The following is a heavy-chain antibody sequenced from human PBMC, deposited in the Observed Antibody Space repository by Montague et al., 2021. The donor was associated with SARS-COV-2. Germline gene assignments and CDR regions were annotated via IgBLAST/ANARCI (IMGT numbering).Heavy chain of an antibody. CDR3: ARHTVFCTSTSCFQEPPWYFCMDV. D-gene: IGHD2-2*01. J-gene: IGHJ6*03. V-gene: IGHV4-39*01. CDR1: GDSISHSSFY. Sequence: SETLSLTCSVSGDSISHSSFYWGWIRQPPGKGLEWIGRIYYSGSSSYNPSLKSRVTISIDTSKNQFSLELSSVTAADTAVYYCARHTVFCTSTSCFQEPPWYFCMDVWGKGTTVTVSS. CDR2: IYYSGSS.